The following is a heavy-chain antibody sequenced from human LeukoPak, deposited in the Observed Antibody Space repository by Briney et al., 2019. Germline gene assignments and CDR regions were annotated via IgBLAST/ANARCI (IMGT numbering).Heavy chain of an antibody. D-gene: IGHD2-2*01. V-gene: IGHV4-4*07. CDR2: IYTSGST. CDR3: ARELIVVVPAASRLYYYYMDV. J-gene: IGHJ6*03. CDR1: GGSISSYY. Sequence: SETLSLTCTVSGGSISSYYWSWIRQPAGKGLEWIGRIYTSGSTNYNPSLKSRVTMSVDTSKNQFSLKLSSVTAADTAVYYCARELIVVVPAASRLYYYYMDVWAKGTRVTVP.